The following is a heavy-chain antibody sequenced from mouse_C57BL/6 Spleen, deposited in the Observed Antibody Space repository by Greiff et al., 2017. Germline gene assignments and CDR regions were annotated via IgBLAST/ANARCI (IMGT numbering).Heavy chain of an antibody. V-gene: IGHV1-82*01. Sequence: VQLQQSGPELVKPGASVKISCKASGYAFSSSWMNWVKQRPGKGLEWIGRIYPGDGDTNYNGKFKGKATLTADKSSSTAYMQLSSLTSEDSAVYFGARSETATGFAYWGQGTLVTVSA. D-gene: IGHD6-1*02. CDR1: GYAFSSSW. CDR3: ARSETATGFAY. CDR2: IYPGDGDT. J-gene: IGHJ3*01.